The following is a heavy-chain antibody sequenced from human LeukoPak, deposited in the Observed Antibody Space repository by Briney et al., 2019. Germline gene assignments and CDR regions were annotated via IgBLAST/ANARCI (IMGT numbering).Heavy chain of an antibody. D-gene: IGHD4-17*01. CDR2: ISAYNGNT. V-gene: IGHV1-18*01. CDR1: GYTFTSYG. J-gene: IGHJ4*02. Sequence: ASVKVSCKASGYTFTSYGISWVRQAPGQGLEWMGWISAYNGNTNYAQKLQGRVTMTTDTSTSTAYIEPRSLRTDDTAVYYCAGAADYGDYVSPVRFAYWGQRTLVTVSS. CDR3: AGAADYGDYVSPVRFAY.